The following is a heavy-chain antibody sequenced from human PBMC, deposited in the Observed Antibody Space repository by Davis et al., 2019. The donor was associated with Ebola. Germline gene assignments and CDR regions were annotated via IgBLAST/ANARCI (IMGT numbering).Heavy chain of an antibody. CDR3: ARGRPWYYGSGSYYTSNWFDP. J-gene: IGHJ5*02. D-gene: IGHD3-10*01. CDR2: IKQDGSEK. Sequence: PGGSLRLSCAASGFTFSSYWMSWVRQAPGKGLEWVANIKQDGSEKYYVDSVKGRFTISRDNAKNSLYLQMNSLRAEDTAVYYCARGRPWYYGSGSYYTSNWFDPWGQGTLVTVSS. CDR1: GFTFSSYW. V-gene: IGHV3-7*01.